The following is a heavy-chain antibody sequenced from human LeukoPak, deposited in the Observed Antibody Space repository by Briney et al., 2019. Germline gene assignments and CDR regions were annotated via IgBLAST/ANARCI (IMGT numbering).Heavy chain of an antibody. Sequence: TGGSLRLSCAASGFTFSSYAMSWVRQAPGMGLEWVSAISGSGGSTYYADSVKGRFTISRDNSKNTLYLQMNSLRAEDTAVYYCAKDQWGYYDSSGYYDYWGQGTLVTVSS. J-gene: IGHJ4*02. CDR2: ISGSGGST. V-gene: IGHV3-23*01. CDR1: GFTFSSYA. D-gene: IGHD3-22*01. CDR3: AKDQWGYYDSSGYYDY.